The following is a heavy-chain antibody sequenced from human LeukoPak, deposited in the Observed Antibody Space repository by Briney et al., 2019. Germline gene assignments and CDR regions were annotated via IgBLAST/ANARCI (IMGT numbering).Heavy chain of an antibody. CDR3: ARAMYYYYYYMDV. V-gene: IGHV3-48*03. CDR1: GFTFKNYE. Sequence: GGSLRLSCAASGFTFKNYEMNWVRQAPGRGLEWVSYISSSGSPIYYADSVKGRFTISRDNAKNSLYLQMNSLRPEDTAVYYCARAMYYYYYYMDVWGKGTTVTVSS. CDR2: ISSSGSPI. J-gene: IGHJ6*03.